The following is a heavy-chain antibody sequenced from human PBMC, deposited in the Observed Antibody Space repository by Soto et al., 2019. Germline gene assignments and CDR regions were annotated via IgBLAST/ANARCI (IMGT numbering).Heavy chain of an antibody. CDR3: ARDPRYCSSTSCHRGSDY. CDR1: GGSISSYY. V-gene: IGHV4-59*01. CDR2: IYYSGST. Sequence: SETLSLTCTVSGGSISSYYWSWIRQPPGKGLEWIGYIYYSGSTNYNPSLKSRVTISVDTSKNQFSLKLSSVTAADTAVYYCARDPRYCSSTSCHRGSDYWGQGTLVTVSS. D-gene: IGHD2-2*01. J-gene: IGHJ4*02.